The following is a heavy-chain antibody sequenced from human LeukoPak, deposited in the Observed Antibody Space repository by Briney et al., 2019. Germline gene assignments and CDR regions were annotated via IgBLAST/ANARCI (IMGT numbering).Heavy chain of an antibody. Sequence: GGSLRLSCAASGFTFSSYWMSWVRQAPGKGLEWVANINLDGSQKYYVDSLKGRFTISRDNAKNSLYLQMNSLRAEDTAVYYCARDVDYANPRHDYWGQGTLVTVSS. D-gene: IGHD4/OR15-4a*01. V-gene: IGHV3-7*01. CDR3: ARDVDYANPRHDY. CDR2: INLDGSQK. J-gene: IGHJ4*02. CDR1: GFTFSSYW.